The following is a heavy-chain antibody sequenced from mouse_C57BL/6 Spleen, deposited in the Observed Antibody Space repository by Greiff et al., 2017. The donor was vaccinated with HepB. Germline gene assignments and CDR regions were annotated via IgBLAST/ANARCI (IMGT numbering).Heavy chain of an antibody. CDR1: GYTFTSYT. Sequence: VKLQQSGAELARPGASVKMSCKASGYTFTSYTMHWVKQRPGQGLEWIGYINPSSGYTKYNQKFKDKATLTADKSSSTAYMQLSSLTSEDSAVYYCARSIYYDYLYYYAMDYWGQGTSVTVSS. CDR2: INPSSGYT. D-gene: IGHD2-4*01. J-gene: IGHJ4*01. CDR3: ARSIYYDYLYYYAMDY. V-gene: IGHV1-4*01.